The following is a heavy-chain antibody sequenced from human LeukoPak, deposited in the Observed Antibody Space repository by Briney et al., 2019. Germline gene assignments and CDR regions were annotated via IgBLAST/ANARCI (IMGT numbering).Heavy chain of an antibody. J-gene: IGHJ4*02. Sequence: PGGSLRLSCAASGFTFSTYSMNWVRQAPGKGLEWVGRIKSKTDGGTTDYAAPVKGRFTISRDDSKNTLYLQMNSLKTEDTAVYYCTTCLWFGELSDDYWGQGTLVTVSS. CDR1: GFTFSTYS. D-gene: IGHD3-10*01. CDR2: IKSKTDGGTT. CDR3: TTCLWFGELSDDY. V-gene: IGHV3-15*01.